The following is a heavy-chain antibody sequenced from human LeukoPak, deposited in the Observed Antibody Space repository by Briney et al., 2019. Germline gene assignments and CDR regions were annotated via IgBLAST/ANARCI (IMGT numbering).Heavy chain of an antibody. J-gene: IGHJ5*02. V-gene: IGHV1-24*01. CDR1: GYTLTELS. Sequence: ASVKVSCKVSGYTLTELSMHWVRQAPGKGREWMGGFDPEDGETIYAQKFQGRVTMTEDTSTDTAYMELSSLRSEDTAVYYCAVMVRGVITPFDPWGQGTLVTVSS. CDR3: AVMVRGVITPFDP. D-gene: IGHD3-10*01. CDR2: FDPEDGET.